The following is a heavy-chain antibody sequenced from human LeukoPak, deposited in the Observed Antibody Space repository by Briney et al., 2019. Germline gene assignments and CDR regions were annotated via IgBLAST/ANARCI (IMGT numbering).Heavy chain of an antibody. J-gene: IGHJ5*02. V-gene: IGHV1-3*03. CDR1: GYTFTSYT. D-gene: IGHD3-10*01. CDR2: INTGNGNT. Sequence: ASVNVSCKASGYTFTSYTMHWVRQAPGQRLEWMGWINTGNGNTKYSQEFQGSVTITRDTSASTAYMELSSLRSEDMAVYYCARGAKFRSYGSGTYYTSLPFDPWGQGTLVTVSS. CDR3: ARGAKFRSYGSGTYYTSLPFDP.